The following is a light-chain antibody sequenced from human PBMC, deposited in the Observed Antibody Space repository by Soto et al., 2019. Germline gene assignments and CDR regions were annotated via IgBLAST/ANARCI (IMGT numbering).Light chain of an antibody. CDR3: QHTTDFT. J-gene: IGKJ2*01. CDR1: SSKW. V-gene: IGKV1-5*01. CDR2: DVS. Sequence: DIPMTQSPSTLAASVGDTVTMTCRSSSKWLAWYQKKPGKAPKLLIYDVSNLERGVPPRFSGRTSGAESTLTITGLQPDDLGTYYCQHTTDFTFGQGTKVEIK.